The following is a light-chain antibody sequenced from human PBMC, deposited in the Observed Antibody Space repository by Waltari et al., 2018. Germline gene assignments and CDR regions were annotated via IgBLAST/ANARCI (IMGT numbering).Light chain of an antibody. J-gene: IGLJ3*02. V-gene: IGLV1-47*01. CDR3: AAWDDSLSGPV. CDR2: RNK. Sequence: QSVLTQSPSASGTPGQRVTISCSGSRSNIGSNYVYWYQQLPGTAPKLLIYRNKQRPSGVPDRFSGSKSGTSASLAIFGLRSEDDADYFCAAWDDSLSGPVFGGGTKLTVL. CDR1: RSNIGSNY.